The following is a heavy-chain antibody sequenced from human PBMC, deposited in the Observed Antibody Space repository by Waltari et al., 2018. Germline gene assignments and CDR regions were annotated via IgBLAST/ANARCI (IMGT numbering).Heavy chain of an antibody. CDR2: MNRDGSET. J-gene: IGHJ3*02. CDR3: ARLSSSWNEKGAFDI. Sequence: EVQLVESGGGLVQPGGSLRLSCGGTGFTLSSFWMSWVRQAPGKGLDWVANMNRDGSETYYVDSVKGRFTISRDNAKNSIYLEMNTLRVEDTAIYYCARLSSSWNEKGAFDIWGQGTMVTVSS. V-gene: IGHV3-7*01. CDR1: GFTLSSFW. D-gene: IGHD6-13*01.